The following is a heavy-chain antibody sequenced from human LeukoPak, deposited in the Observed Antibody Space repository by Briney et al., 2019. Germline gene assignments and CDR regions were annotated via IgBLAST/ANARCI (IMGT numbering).Heavy chain of an antibody. D-gene: IGHD3-22*01. CDR2: IYHSGST. V-gene: IGHV4-38-2*02. CDR3: ARDYYDSSGYYYLAFDI. J-gene: IGHJ3*02. Sequence: GSLRRSCAASGFTFSSYAMNWVRQAPGKGLEWIGSIYHSGSTYYNPSLKSRVTISVDTSKNQFSLKLSSVTAADTAVYYCARDYYDSSGYYYLAFDIWGQGTMVTVSS. CDR1: GFTFSSYA.